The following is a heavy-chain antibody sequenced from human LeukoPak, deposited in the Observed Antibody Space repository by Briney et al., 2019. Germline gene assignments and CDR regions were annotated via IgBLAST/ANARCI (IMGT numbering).Heavy chain of an antibody. CDR2: ITVSGGTT. J-gene: IGHJ4*02. V-gene: IGHV3-23*01. CDR3: AKDPFKSQYIYASRPFDY. D-gene: IGHD5-18*01. CDR1: GFTFNIYA. Sequence: GSLRLSCAASGFTFNIYAMSWVRQAPGKGLEWVSAITVSGGTTYYADSVKGRFTISRDNSKNTLYLQMNSLRAEDTAVYYCAKDPFKSQYIYASRPFDYWGQGTLVTVSS.